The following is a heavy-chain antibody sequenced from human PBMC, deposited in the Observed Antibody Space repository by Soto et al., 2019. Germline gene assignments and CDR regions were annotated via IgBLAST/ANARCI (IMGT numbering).Heavy chain of an antibody. D-gene: IGHD1-1*01. CDR3: ARRPGITTFRRDY. V-gene: IGHV4-39*01. Sequence: QLQLQESGPGLVKPSENLSLTCSVSGGSISSPSYYWGWIRQPPGKGLELIGSIYYSGNTYYNPSLKSRVTRFVDTSKNQFSLKVNSVTAADTAVYFCARRPGITTFRRDYWGQGTLVTVSS. CDR1: GGSISSPSYY. J-gene: IGHJ4*02. CDR2: IYYSGNT.